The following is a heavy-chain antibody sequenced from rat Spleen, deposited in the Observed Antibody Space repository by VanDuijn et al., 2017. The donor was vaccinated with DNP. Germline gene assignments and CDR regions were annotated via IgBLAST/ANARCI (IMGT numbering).Heavy chain of an antibody. J-gene: IGHJ3*01. CDR2: ISYDGGYT. Sequence: EVQLVESGGGLVQPGRSLKLSCAASGFTFSDYYMAWVRRAPTKGLEWVAYISYDGGYTYFGDSVKGRFTISRDNAKSTLYLQMDSLRSDDTATYYCTRRGHTTGLNWFVYWGQGTLVTVSS. CDR1: GFTFSDYY. CDR3: TRRGHTTGLNWFVY. D-gene: IGHD1-9*01. V-gene: IGHV5-20*01.